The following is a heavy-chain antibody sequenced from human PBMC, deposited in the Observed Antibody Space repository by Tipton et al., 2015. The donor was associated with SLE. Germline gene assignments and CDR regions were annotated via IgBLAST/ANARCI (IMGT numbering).Heavy chain of an antibody. D-gene: IGHD5-18*01. CDR2: IYYSGST. CDR3: ARGGLGYSYYYYMDV. J-gene: IGHJ6*03. Sequence: TLSLTCAVSGDSISRYYWSWIRQPPGKGLEWIGYIYYSGSTNYNPSLKSRVTISEDTSKNQFSLKLSSVTAADTAVYYCARGGLGYSYYYYMDVWGKGTTVTVSS. CDR1: GDSISRYY. V-gene: IGHV4-59*01.